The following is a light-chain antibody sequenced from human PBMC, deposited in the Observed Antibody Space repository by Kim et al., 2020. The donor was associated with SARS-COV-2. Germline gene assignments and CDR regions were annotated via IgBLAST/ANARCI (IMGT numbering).Light chain of an antibody. CDR2: EVS. J-gene: IGLJ3*02. V-gene: IGLV2-8*01. CDR3: SSYADRNTWV. CDR1: STDVGGYNY. Sequence: QSALTQPPSASGSPGQSVTISCTGTSTDVGGYNYVSWYQQHPGKAPKRMIYEVSKRPSGVPDRFSGSKSGNTASLTVSGLQAEDEADYYCSSYADRNTWVFGGGTKLTVL.